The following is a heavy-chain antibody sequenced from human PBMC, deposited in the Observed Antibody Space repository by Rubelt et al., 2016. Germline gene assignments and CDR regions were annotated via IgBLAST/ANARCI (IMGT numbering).Heavy chain of an antibody. D-gene: IGHD3-3*01. Sequence: GQLVQSGAEVKKPGASVKVSCKASGYTFAGHYMHWVRQAPGQGLEWMGWINPNSGGTNYAQKFQGRVTMTRDTSISPAYMELSRLRSDDTAVYYCARVGNDFWSGYYPGYYYYYKDVWGKGTTVTVSS. CDR3: ARVGNDFWSGYYPGYYYYYKDV. J-gene: IGHJ6*03. CDR2: INPNSGGT. V-gene: IGHV1-2*02. CDR1: GYTFAGHY.